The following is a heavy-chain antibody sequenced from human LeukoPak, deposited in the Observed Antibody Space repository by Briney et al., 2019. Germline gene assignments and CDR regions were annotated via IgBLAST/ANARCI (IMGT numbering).Heavy chain of an antibody. CDR1: GFSVSSKY. CDR3: TKLKGWYGDGYFDY. D-gene: IGHD6-19*01. Sequence: PGGSLRLSCAASGFSVSSKYMSWVPDPARKGLEWVSVIYSGGTTFYADSVKGRFTISRDNSKNTLYLQMNSLRPDDTAVYYCTKLKGWYGDGYFDYWGPGTLVTVSS. J-gene: IGHJ4*02. V-gene: IGHV3-53*01. CDR2: IYSGGTT.